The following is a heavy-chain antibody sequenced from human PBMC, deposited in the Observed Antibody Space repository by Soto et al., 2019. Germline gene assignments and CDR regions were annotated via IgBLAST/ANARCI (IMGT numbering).Heavy chain of an antibody. CDR2: IFPGDSDT. V-gene: IGHV5-51*01. CDR1: GYTFANSW. D-gene: IGHD3-10*01. Sequence: HGESLKISCQGSGYTFANSWLAWVRQMPGKGLEWLGNIFPGDSDTKYSPSFQGRVTLSADTSISTAYLHWSSLKASDTAIYFCVRHLRARGVVRDGPLDSWXQGTLVTVSS. J-gene: IGHJ4*02. CDR3: VRHLRARGVVRDGPLDS.